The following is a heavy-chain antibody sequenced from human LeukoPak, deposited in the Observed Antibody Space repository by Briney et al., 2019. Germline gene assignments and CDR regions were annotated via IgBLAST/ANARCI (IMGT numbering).Heavy chain of an antibody. J-gene: IGHJ6*02. V-gene: IGHV3-20*01. CDR1: GFSFDDYG. CDR3: ARARRRSGSYYRLDYYYGMDV. D-gene: IGHD3-10*01. Sequence: PGGSLRLSCAASGFSFDDYGMSWVRQAPGKGLEWVSGINWNGGSTGYADSVKGRFTISRDNAKNSLYLQMNSLRAEDTALYHCARARRRSGSYYRLDYYYGMDVWGQGTTVTVSS. CDR2: INWNGGST.